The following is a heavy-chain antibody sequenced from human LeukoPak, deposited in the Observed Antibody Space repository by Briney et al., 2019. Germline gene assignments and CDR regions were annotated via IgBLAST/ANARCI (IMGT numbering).Heavy chain of an antibody. V-gene: IGHV4-34*01. CDR1: GGSFSGYY. CDR3: ARGQVKQQLLPRTGSRDYYYYMDV. Sequence: PSETLSLTCAVYGGSFSGYYRSWIRQPPGKGLEWIGEINPRGSPNYNPSLKSRVTISVDTSKNQFSLKLSSMTAADTAVYYCARGQVKQQLLPRTGSRDYYYYMDVWGKGTTVTVSS. CDR2: INPRGSP. D-gene: IGHD6-13*01. J-gene: IGHJ6*03.